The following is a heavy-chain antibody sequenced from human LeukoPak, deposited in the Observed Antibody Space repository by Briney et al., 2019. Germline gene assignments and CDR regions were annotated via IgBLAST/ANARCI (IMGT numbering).Heavy chain of an antibody. CDR1: GGSISSGGYY. CDR2: IYYSGGT. J-gene: IGHJ4*02. CDR3: ARDLGYCTNGACHTRFDY. D-gene: IGHD2-8*01. V-gene: IGHV4-31*03. Sequence: SETLSLTCTVSGGSISSGGYYWSWIRQYPGKGLEWIGYIYYSGGTFYNPSLKSRVTISLDTSKNQFPLKLSSVTAADTAVYYCARDLGYCTNGACHTRFDYWGQGTLVAVSS.